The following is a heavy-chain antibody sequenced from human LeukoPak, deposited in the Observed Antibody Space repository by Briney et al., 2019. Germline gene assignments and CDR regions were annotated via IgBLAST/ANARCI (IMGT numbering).Heavy chain of an antibody. Sequence: ASVKVSCKASGYTFTGYYMHWVRQAPGQGLEWMGGIIPIFGTANYAQKFQGRVTITADESTSTAYMELSSLRSEDTAVYYCQYYDILTGYFRLDYWGQGTLVTVSS. CDR1: GYTFTGYY. J-gene: IGHJ4*02. CDR3: QYYDILTGYFRLDY. CDR2: IIPIFGTA. D-gene: IGHD3-9*01. V-gene: IGHV1-69*13.